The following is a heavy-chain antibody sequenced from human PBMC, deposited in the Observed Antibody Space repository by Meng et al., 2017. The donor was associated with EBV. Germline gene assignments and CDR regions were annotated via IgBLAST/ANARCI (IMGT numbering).Heavy chain of an antibody. Sequence: QVELVQAAGEVKKPGSSVKVSCKTSGGPFRYYAISWVRQAPGQGLEWLGGFLPRLGAPNYAQKFHGRVKITADESTSTHYMDLSSLRSEDTAIYYCASESGRGYTPDYWGQGTLVTASS. CDR3: ASESGRGYTPDY. D-gene: IGHD3-10*01. V-gene: IGHV1-69*01. J-gene: IGHJ4*02. CDR2: FLPRLGAP. CDR1: GGPFRYYA.